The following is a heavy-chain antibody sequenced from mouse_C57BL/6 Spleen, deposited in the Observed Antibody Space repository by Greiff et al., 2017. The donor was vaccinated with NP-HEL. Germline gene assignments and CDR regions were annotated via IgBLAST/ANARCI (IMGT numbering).Heavy chain of an antibody. J-gene: IGHJ1*03. CDR3: AKKGDYDEKWYFDV. D-gene: IGHD2-4*01. Sequence: VQRKQSGPGLVKPSQSLSITCTVSGFSLTSYGVHWVRQSPGKGLEWLGVIWRGGSTDYNAAFMSRLSITKDNSKSQVFFKMNSLQADDTDIYYGAKKGDYDEKWYFDVWGTGTTVTVSS. V-gene: IGHV2-5*01. CDR2: IWRGGST. CDR1: GFSLTSYG.